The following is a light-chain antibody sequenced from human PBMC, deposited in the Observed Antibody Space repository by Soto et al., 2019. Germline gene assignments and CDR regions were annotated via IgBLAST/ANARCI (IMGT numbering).Light chain of an antibody. CDR2: DAS. J-gene: IGKJ3*01. CDR3: HQRSTWPFT. Sequence: EIVLTQSPATLSLSPGERATLSCRASQSISSYLAWYQQKPDQAPRLLINDASNRATGIPARFSGSGSGTDFTLTISSREPEDFAVYYCHQRSTWPFTFGPGTKVDIK. V-gene: IGKV3-11*01. CDR1: QSISSY.